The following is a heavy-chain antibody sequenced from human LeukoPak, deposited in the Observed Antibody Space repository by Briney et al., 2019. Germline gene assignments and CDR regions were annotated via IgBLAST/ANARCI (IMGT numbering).Heavy chain of an antibody. V-gene: IGHV4-34*01. CDR2: INHSGST. D-gene: IGHD6-19*01. CDR3: ATGSSGWYYKLDY. CDR1: GFSISSGYY. J-gene: IGHJ4*02. Sequence: SGTLSLTYSVSGFSISSGYYWSWIRQPPRKGMEWIGEINHSGSTNYNPSLKSRVTISVDTSKNQFSLKLSSVTAADTAVYYCATGSSGWYYKLDYWGQGTLVTVSS.